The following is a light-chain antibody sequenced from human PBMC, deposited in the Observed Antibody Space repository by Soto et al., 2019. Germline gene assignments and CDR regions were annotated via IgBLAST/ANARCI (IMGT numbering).Light chain of an antibody. CDR2: DVN. J-gene: IGLJ1*01. Sequence: QSVLTQPASVSGSPGQSITISCTGTSSDVGGYNYVSWYQRLPGKAPKLMIYDVNNRPSGVSNRFSGSKSGNTASLTISGLQAEDEADYYCSSYTGSSTFVFGTGTKVTVL. CDR3: SSYTGSSTFV. CDR1: SSDVGGYNY. V-gene: IGLV2-14*01.